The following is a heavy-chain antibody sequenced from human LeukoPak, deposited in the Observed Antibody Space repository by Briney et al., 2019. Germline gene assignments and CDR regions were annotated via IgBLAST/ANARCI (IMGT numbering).Heavy chain of an antibody. CDR1: GFTFSSYS. CDR3: ARAQQLTYFDY. D-gene: IGHD6-13*01. CDR2: IYTSGST. J-gene: IGHJ4*02. V-gene: IGHV4-4*08. Sequence: PGGSLRLSCAASGFTFSSYSMNWVRQAPGKGLEWIGRIYTSGSTNYNPSLKSRVTISVDTSKNQFSLKLSSVTAADTAVYYCARAQQLTYFDYWGQGTLVTVSS.